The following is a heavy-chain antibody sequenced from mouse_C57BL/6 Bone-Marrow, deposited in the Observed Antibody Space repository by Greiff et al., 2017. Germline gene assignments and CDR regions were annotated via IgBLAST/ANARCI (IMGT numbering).Heavy chain of an antibody. Sequence: VQLQQSGAELARPGASVKLSCKASGYTFTSYGISWVKQRTGQGLEWIGEIYPRSGNTYYNEKFKGKATLTADKSSSTAYMELRSLTSEDSAVYFCARDYGSSWDYAMDYWGQGTSVTVSS. V-gene: IGHV1-81*01. CDR1: GYTFTSYG. D-gene: IGHD1-1*01. J-gene: IGHJ4*01. CDR3: ARDYGSSWDYAMDY. CDR2: IYPRSGNT.